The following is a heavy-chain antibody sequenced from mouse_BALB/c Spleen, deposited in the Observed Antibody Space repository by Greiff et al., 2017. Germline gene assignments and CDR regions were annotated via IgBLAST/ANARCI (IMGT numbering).Heavy chain of an antibody. J-gene: IGHJ4*01. V-gene: IGHV1S81*02. CDR1: GYTFTSYY. Sequence: VKLMESGAELVKPGASVKLSCKASGYTFTSYYMYWVKQRPGQGLEWIGEINPSNGGTNFNEKFKSKATLTVDKSSSTAYMQLSSLTSEDSAVYYCTRSDDGYYDAMDYWGQGTSVTVSS. D-gene: IGHD2-3*01. CDR3: TRSDDGYYDAMDY. CDR2: INPSNGGT.